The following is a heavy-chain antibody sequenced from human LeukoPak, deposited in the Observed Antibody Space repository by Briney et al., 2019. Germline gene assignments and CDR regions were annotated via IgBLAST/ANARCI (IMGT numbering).Heavy chain of an antibody. D-gene: IGHD2-2*01. CDR2: VSYDGSNK. CDR1: GFTFSSYG. Sequence: GGSLRLSCAASGFTFSSYGMHWVRQAPGKGLEWVAVVSYDGSNKYYADSVKGRFTISRVNSKNTLYLQMNSLRAEDTAVYYRAKDGGCSSTTCYSPYYFDYWGQGTLVTVSS. CDR3: AKDGGCSSTTCYSPYYFDY. J-gene: IGHJ4*02. V-gene: IGHV3-30*18.